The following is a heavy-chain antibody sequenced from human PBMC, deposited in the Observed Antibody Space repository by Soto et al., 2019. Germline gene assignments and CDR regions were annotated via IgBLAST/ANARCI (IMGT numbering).Heavy chain of an antibody. D-gene: IGHD6-13*01. Sequence: SQTLSVTCAVYAGSFSGDHWIVSRQLLGKGLEWIGEINHSGSTNYNPSLKRRVTISVDTSKNQCSLKLSPVTAADPAVYYCSRIFFCEWSWYRREFDSYPRRRTSDL. CDR1: AGSFSGDH. J-gene: IGHJ2*01. CDR2: INHSGST. V-gene: IGHV4-34*01. CDR3: SRIFFCEWSWYRREFDSYPRRRTSDL.